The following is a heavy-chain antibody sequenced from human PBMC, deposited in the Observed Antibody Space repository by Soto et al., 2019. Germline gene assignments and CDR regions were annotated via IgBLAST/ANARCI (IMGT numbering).Heavy chain of an antibody. Sequence: GGSLRLSCAASGFAFSSYAMTWVRQAPGKGLEWVSGVSGRGGSTYYADSVKGRFTVSRDNSKNTLYLQMSSLRPEDTAVYYCARGGERGPPNPGYYGMDVWGQGTTVTVSS. CDR1: GFAFSSYA. V-gene: IGHV3-23*01. D-gene: IGHD3-16*01. CDR2: VSGRGGST. CDR3: ARGGERGPPNPGYYGMDV. J-gene: IGHJ6*02.